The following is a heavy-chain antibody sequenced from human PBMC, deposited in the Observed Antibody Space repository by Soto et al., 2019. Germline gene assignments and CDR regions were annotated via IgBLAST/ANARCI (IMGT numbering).Heavy chain of an antibody. V-gene: IGHV3-64D*06. CDR1: GFTFSEYS. J-gene: IGHJ5*02. CDR3: VKVSTFYDILTGYYSTNFFDP. CDR2: ISSDGDIT. D-gene: IGHD3-9*01. Sequence: PGRSLRLSCSASGFTFSEYSMHWVRQAPGKGLQYVSTISSDGDITYYADSVKGRFTISRDNSKNTLYLQMNSLRPEDTAVYYCVKVSTFYDILTGYYSTNFFDPWGQGTLVTVSS.